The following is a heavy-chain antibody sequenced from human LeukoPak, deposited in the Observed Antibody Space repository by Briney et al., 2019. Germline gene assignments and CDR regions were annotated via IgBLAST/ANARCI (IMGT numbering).Heavy chain of an antibody. D-gene: IGHD3-22*01. J-gene: IGHJ4*02. CDR3: ARRRTYYYDSSGYSGHPIVY. V-gene: IGHV4-34*01. CDR2: INHSGST. CDR1: GGSFSGYS. Sequence: PSETLSLTCAVYGGSFSGYSWSWIRQPPGKGLEWIGEINHSGSTNYNPSLKSRVTISVDTSKNQSSLKLSSVTAADTAVYYCARRRTYYYDSSGYSGHPIVYWGQGTLVTVSS.